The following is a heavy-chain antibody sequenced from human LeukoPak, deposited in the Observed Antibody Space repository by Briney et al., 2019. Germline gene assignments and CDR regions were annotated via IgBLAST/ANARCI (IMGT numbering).Heavy chain of an antibody. CDR1: GGSISSSSYY. V-gene: IGHV4-39*01. CDR3: ARHRSEWLSFSTYYYYMDV. D-gene: IGHD3-3*01. Sequence: SETLSLTCTVSGGSISSSSYYWGWIRQPPGKGLEWIGSIYYSGSTYYNPSLKSRVTISIDTSKNQFSLRLNSVTAADTAVYYCARHRSEWLSFSTYYYYMDVWGKGTTVTISS. CDR2: IYYSGST. J-gene: IGHJ6*03.